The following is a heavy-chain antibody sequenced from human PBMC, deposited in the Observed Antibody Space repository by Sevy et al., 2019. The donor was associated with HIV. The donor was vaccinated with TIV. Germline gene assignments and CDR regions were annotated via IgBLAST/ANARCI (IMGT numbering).Heavy chain of an antibody. CDR3: ARDGVSSGWYRGYYFDN. CDR1: GFTFSSFA. Sequence: GGSLRLSCAASGFTFSSFAMHWVRQAPGKGLDWVTFISYDGTDNYYADSVKGRFTISRDNSKNTLDLQMNGLRPEETAIYYCARDGVSSGWYRGYYFDNWGQGTLVTVSS. CDR2: ISYDGTDN. V-gene: IGHV3-30*04. J-gene: IGHJ4*02. D-gene: IGHD6-19*01.